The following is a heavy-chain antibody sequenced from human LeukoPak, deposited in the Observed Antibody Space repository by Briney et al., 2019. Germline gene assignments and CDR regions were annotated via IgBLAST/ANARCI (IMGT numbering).Heavy chain of an antibody. CDR3: AKGRGVILPFDY. V-gene: IGHV4-39*01. J-gene: IGHJ4*02. CDR2: FYYSGST. D-gene: IGHD3-16*02. Sequence: SETLSLTCTVSGGSISSSSYYWGWIRQPPGKGLEWIGSFYYSGSTYYNPSLKSRVTISVDTSKNQFSLKLSSVTAADTAVYSCAKGRGVILPFDYWGQGTLVTVSS. CDR1: GGSISSSSYY.